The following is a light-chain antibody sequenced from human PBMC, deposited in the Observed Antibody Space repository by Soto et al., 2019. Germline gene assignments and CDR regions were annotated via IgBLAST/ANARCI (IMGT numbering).Light chain of an antibody. V-gene: IGKV3-20*01. CDR1: QSVSSSY. CDR3: QQYGRSPRVT. J-gene: IGKJ4*01. CDR2: GAS. Sequence: EIVLTQSPGTLSLSPGERATLSCRASQSVSSSYLAWYQQKPGQAPRLLIYGASSRATGIPDRFSGSGSGTDFPLTISRLEPEDCAVHYCQQYGRSPRVTFGGGTKVEIK.